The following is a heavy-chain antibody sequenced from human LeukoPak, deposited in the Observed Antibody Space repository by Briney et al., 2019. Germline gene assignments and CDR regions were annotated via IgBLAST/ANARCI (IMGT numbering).Heavy chain of an antibody. Sequence: GRSLRLSCAASGFTFSSYAMSWVRQAPGKGLEWVSAISGSGDSTYYADSVKGRFTISRDNSKDTLYLQMNSLRAEDTAVYYCAKQGIVGATWLDYWGQGTLVTVSS. V-gene: IGHV3-23*01. J-gene: IGHJ4*02. CDR3: AKQGIVGATWLDY. D-gene: IGHD1-26*01. CDR1: GFTFSSYA. CDR2: ISGSGDST.